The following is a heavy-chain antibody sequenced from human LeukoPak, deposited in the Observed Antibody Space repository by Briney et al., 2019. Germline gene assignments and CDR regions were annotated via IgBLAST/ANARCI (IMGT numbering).Heavy chain of an antibody. CDR1: GGSISSGSYY. V-gene: IGHV4-61*02. CDR3: ARDQDVVVVPAAMRNHYYYYMDV. D-gene: IGHD2-2*01. CDR2: IYTSGST. J-gene: IGHJ6*03. Sequence: SETLSLTCTVSGGSISSGSYYWSWIRQPAGKGLVWIGRIYTSGSTNYNPSLKSRVTISVDTSKNQFSLKLSSVTAADTAVYYCARDQDVVVVPAAMRNHYYYYMDVWGKGTTVTVSS.